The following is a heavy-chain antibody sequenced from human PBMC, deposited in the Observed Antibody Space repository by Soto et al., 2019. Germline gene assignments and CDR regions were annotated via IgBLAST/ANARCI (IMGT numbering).Heavy chain of an antibody. J-gene: IGHJ4*02. CDR3: TVWGSGNDFGAA. Sequence: EVQLVESGGGLVQPGGSLRLSCAASGFTFSDHYMDWVRQAPGKGLEWVGCSKNKADSYTTEYAASVKGRFSISRDGSKNSLFLQMNSLKTEDTAVYYCTVWGSGNDFGAAWGQGILVTVSS. CDR2: SKNKADSYTT. CDR1: GFTFSDHY. V-gene: IGHV3-72*01. D-gene: IGHD3-10*01.